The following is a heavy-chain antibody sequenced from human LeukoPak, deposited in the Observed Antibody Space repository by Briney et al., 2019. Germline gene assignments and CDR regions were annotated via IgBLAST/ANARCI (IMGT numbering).Heavy chain of an antibody. CDR1: GFTFSSHG. Sequence: GGSLRLSCAASGFTFSSHGMHWVRQAPGKGLEYVSAISSNGGSTYYANSVKGRFIISRDNSKNTLYLQMGSLRAEDTAVYYCAKASWVSNADAVLWGQGPVVTVSS. D-gene: IGHD1-1*01. CDR3: AKASWVSNADAVL. CDR2: ISSNGGST. V-gene: IGHV3-64*01. J-gene: IGHJ4*02.